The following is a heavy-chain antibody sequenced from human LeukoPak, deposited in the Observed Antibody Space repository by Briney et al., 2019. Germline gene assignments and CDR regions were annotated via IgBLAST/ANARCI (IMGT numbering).Heavy chain of an antibody. V-gene: IGHV4-38-2*01. Sequence: SETLSLTCAVSGYSISSGYYWGWIRQPPGKGLEWIGSIYHSGSTYYNPSLKSRVTISVDTSKNQFSLKLSSVTAADTAVYYCARLVRQYQLLMSNYYYMDVWGKETTVTVSS. D-gene: IGHD2-2*01. CDR2: IYHSGST. CDR1: GYSISSGYY. J-gene: IGHJ6*03. CDR3: ARLVRQYQLLMSNYYYMDV.